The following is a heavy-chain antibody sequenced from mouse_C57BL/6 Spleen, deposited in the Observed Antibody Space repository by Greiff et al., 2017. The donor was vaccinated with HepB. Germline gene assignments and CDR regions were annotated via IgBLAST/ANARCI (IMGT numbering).Heavy chain of an antibody. J-gene: IGHJ4*01. V-gene: IGHV1-80*01. CDR3: ARRYSNPYAMDY. CDR1: GYAFSSYW. D-gene: IGHD2-5*01. Sequence: VQLQQSGAELVKPGASAKISCKASGYAFSSYWMNWVKQRPGKGLEWIGQIYPGDGDTNYNGKFKGKATLTADKSSSTAYMQLSSLTSEDSAVYFCARRYSNPYAMDYWGQGTSVTVSS. CDR2: IYPGDGDT.